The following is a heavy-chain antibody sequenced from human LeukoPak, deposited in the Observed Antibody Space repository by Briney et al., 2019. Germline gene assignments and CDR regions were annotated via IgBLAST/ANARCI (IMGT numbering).Heavy chain of an antibody. CDR1: GYTFTGYY. V-gene: IGHV1-2*02. CDR2: INPNSGGT. Sequence: ASVKVSCKASGYTFTGYYMHWVRQAPGQGLEWMGWINPNSGGTNYAQKFQGRVTMTRDTSISTAYMELSRLRSDDTAVYYCASPPDYSDYLTFDYWGQGTLVTVSS. D-gene: IGHD4-17*01. CDR3: ASPPDYSDYLTFDY. J-gene: IGHJ4*02.